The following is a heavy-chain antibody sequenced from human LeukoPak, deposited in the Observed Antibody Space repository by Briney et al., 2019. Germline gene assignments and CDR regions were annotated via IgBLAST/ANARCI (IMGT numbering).Heavy chain of an antibody. D-gene: IGHD3-3*01. CDR1: GYTLTNYG. Sequence: ASVKVSCKSSGYTLTNYGISGVRQAPGEEREWGGWVSTSNPHTNYAPKFRGRVIITIDTSTPTAYLEIRSLTSDDTAVYYCARDRFLWGLGNWFDLWGQGTLVTVTS. CDR2: VSTSNPHT. V-gene: IGHV1-18*01. J-gene: IGHJ5*02. CDR3: ARDRFLWGLGNWFDL.